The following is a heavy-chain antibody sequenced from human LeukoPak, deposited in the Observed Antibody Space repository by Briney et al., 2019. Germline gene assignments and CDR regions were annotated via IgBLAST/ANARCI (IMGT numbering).Heavy chain of an antibody. V-gene: IGHV3-30*03. Sequence: GGSLRLSCAASGFTFSSYAMSWVRQAPGKGLEWVAVIQNDASTRNYVDSVKGRFTISRDNSENTVFLQMDSLRVEDTAVYYCARELSQIVWGGLDYGGQGTLVSVSS. CDR2: IQNDASTR. CDR1: GFTFSSYA. D-gene: IGHD2-21*01. J-gene: IGHJ4*02. CDR3: ARELSQIVWGGLDY.